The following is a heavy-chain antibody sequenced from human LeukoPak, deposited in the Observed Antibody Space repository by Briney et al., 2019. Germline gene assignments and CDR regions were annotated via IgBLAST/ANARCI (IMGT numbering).Heavy chain of an antibody. V-gene: IGHV1-69*05. CDR2: IIPIFGTA. CDR3: AKLGYYGSEFDP. Sequence: GGSVKLSCEASGGTFSSYAISWVRQAPGQGLEWMGGIIPIFGTANYAQKFKGRVTITTDESTSTAYMELSSLRSEDTAVYYCAKLGYYGSEFDPWGQGTLVTVPS. J-gene: IGHJ5*02. CDR1: GGTFSSYA. D-gene: IGHD3-10*01.